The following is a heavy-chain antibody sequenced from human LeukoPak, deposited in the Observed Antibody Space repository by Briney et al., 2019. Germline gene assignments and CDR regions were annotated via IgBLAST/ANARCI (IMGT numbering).Heavy chain of an antibody. V-gene: IGHV4-61*01. CDR2: IYYSGST. Sequence: PSETLSLTCTVSGGSVSSGSYYWSWIRQPPGKGLEWIGYIYYSGSTNYNPSLKSRVTISVDTSKNQFSLELSSVTAADTAVYYCARVSVGYYYDSSGYLDYWGQGTLVTVSS. CDR3: ARVSVGYYYDSSGYLDY. J-gene: IGHJ4*02. D-gene: IGHD3-22*01. CDR1: GGSVSSGSYY.